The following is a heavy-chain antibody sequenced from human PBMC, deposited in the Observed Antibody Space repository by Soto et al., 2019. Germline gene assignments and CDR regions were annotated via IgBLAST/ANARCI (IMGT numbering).Heavy chain of an antibody. J-gene: IGHJ6*02. CDR3: ARVDGESRMDV. V-gene: IGHV3-11*06. Sequence: QVQLVESGGGLVKPGGSLRLSCAASGFTFSDYYMSWIRQAPGKGLEWISYIVSGSTYTNYADSAKGRFTISRDNAKESLYLEMNSLRAEDTAVYYCARVDGESRMDVWDQGTTVSVSS. D-gene: IGHD2-21*01. CDR1: GFTFSDYY. CDR2: IVSGSTYT.